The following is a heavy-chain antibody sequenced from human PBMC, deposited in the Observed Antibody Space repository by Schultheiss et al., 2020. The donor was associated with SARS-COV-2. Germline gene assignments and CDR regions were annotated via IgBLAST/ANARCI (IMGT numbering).Heavy chain of an antibody. Sequence: GGSLRLSCAASGFTFDDYAMHWVRQAPGKGLEWVSRINTDGSSTTYADSVKGRFSISRDNAKNTLYLQMNSLRAEDTAVYYCARGGQYYDFWDGMDVWGQGTTVTVSS. J-gene: IGHJ6*02. CDR3: ARGGQYYDFWDGMDV. V-gene: IGHV3-74*01. D-gene: IGHD3-3*01. CDR1: GFTFDDYA. CDR2: INTDGSST.